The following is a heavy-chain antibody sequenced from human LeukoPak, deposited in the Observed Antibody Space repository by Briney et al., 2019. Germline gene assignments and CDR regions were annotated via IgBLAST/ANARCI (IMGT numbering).Heavy chain of an antibody. CDR2: ISSSGGTT. D-gene: IGHD6-19*01. CDR3: AKNLAAVPGNKYFAY. Sequence: GGSLRLSCAASGFTFSTYAVNWVRQAPGKGLEWVSAISSSGGTTYYADSVKGRFSISRDNSKNTLYLQMNSLRAEDTAVYYCAKNLAAVPGNKYFAYWGQGTLVTVSS. V-gene: IGHV3-23*01. J-gene: IGHJ4*02. CDR1: GFTFSTYA.